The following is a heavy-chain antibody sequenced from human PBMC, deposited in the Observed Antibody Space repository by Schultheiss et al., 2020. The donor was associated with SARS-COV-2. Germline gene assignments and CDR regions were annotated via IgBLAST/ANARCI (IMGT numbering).Heavy chain of an antibody. V-gene: IGHV3-64*04. Sequence: GGSLRLSCSASGFTFSSYAMHWVRQAPGKGLEYVSAISSNGGSTYYADSVKGRFTISRDNSKNTLYLQMNSLRAEDTAVYYCAKDLRPATWGSYRANAFDIWGQGTMVTVSS. CDR3: AKDLRPATWGSYRANAFDI. CDR2: ISSNGGST. D-gene: IGHD3-16*02. CDR1: GFTFSSYA. J-gene: IGHJ3*02.